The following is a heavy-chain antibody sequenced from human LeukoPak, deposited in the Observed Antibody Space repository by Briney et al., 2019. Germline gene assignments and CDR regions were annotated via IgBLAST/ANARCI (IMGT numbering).Heavy chain of an antibody. CDR2: ISSSGTTI. CDR3: ARDGGTVVVAPFDY. J-gene: IGHJ4*02. D-gene: IGHD2-15*01. Sequence: PGGSLRLSRAASGFTFSSYGMNWVRQAPGKGLQWVSYISSSGTTIYYADSVKGRFTISRDNAKNSLYLQMNSLRAEDTAVYYCARDGGTVVVAPFDYWGQGTLVTVSS. V-gene: IGHV3-48*03. CDR1: GFTFSSYG.